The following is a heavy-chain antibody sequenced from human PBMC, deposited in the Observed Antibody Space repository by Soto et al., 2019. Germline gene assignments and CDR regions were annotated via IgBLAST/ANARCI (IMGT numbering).Heavy chain of an antibody. J-gene: IGHJ4*02. V-gene: IGHV3-66*01. D-gene: IGHD6-19*01. CDR2: IYSGGST. CDR3: ARDPPPDRYSSGYTAVSQN. CDR1: GFTVSSNY. Sequence: GGSLRLSCAASGFTVSSNYMSWVRQAPGKGLEWVSVIYSGGSTYYADSVKGRFTISRDNSKNTLYLQMNSLRAEDTAVYYCARDPPPDRYSSGYTAVSQNWGQGTLVTVSS.